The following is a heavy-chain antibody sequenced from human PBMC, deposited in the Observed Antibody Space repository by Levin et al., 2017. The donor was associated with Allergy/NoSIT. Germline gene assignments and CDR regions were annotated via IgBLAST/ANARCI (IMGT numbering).Heavy chain of an antibody. CDR3: AKDPVHCSGGSCGRRYYYYMDV. J-gene: IGHJ6*03. CDR1: GFTFSSYG. Sequence: LSLTCAASGFTFSSYGMHWVRQAPGKGLEWVAVISYDGSNKYYADSVKGRFTISRDNSKNTLYLQMNSLRAEDTAVYYCAKDPVHCSGGSCGRRYYYYMDVWGKGTTVTVSS. V-gene: IGHV3-30*18. CDR2: ISYDGSNK. D-gene: IGHD2-15*01.